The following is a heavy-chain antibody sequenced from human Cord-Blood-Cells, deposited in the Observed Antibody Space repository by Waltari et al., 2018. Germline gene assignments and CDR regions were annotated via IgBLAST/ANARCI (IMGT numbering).Heavy chain of an antibody. CDR3: ARDCGSTSCYTFAFDI. D-gene: IGHD2-2*02. CDR2: IYYSGGT. CDR1: GGSISSYY. J-gene: IGHJ3*02. V-gene: IGHV4-59*01. Sequence: QVQLQESGPGLVKPSETLSLTCTVSGGSISSYYWSWIRQPPGKGLEWIGYIYYSGGTNYNPSLKSRVTISVDTSKNQFSLKLSSVTAADTAVYYCARDCGSTSCYTFAFDIWGQGTMVTVSS.